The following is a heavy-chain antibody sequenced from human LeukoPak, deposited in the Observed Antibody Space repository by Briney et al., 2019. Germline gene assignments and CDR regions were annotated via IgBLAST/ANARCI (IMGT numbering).Heavy chain of an antibody. V-gene: IGHV3-11*01. CDR3: VRQYCSDNYCPLLEY. J-gene: IGHJ4*02. Sequence: PGGSLRLSCAASGFTFSDYYMSWIRQAPGKGLAWVSYISSTSTTIYYADSVKGRFTVSRDNAKNSVYLQMNSLGAEDTAVYYCVRQYCSDNYCPLLEYWGQGTLVTVSS. D-gene: IGHD2-15*01. CDR2: ISSTSTTI. CDR1: GFTFSDYY.